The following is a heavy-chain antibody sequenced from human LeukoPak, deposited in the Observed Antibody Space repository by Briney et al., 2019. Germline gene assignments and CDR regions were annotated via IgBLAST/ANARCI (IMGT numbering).Heavy chain of an antibody. CDR3: AREGPDLKQQLVHDAFDI. CDR2: ISSSSSYI. Sequence: GGCLRLSCAASGVTFSSYSMNWVRQAPGKGLEWVSSISSSSSYIYYADSVKGRFTISRDNAKNSLYLQMNSLRAEDTAVYYCAREGPDLKQQLVHDAFDIWGQGTMVTVSS. CDR1: GVTFSSYS. J-gene: IGHJ3*02. D-gene: IGHD6-6*01. V-gene: IGHV3-21*01.